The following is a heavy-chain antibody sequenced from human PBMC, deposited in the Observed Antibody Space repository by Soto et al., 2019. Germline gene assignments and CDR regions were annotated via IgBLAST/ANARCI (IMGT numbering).Heavy chain of an antibody. Sequence: PSETLSLTCTVSCGSIRNVYWSWIRQAPGKGLEWIGFIFHSGNAKYNPSLKSRVTMSVDTSKNQFSLNLTSVTAADTAVYYCARALRGDYWGQGILVTVSS. CDR2: IFHSGNA. CDR3: ARALRGDY. D-gene: IGHD3-10*01. V-gene: IGHV4-59*01. CDR1: CGSIRNVY. J-gene: IGHJ4*02.